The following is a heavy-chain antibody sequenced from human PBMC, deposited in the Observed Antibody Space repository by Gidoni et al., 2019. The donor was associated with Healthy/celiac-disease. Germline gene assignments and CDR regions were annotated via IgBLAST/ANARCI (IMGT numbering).Heavy chain of an antibody. CDR1: GFTFSSYW. Sequence: EVQLVESGGGLVQPGGSLRLSCAASGFTFSSYWMSWVRQAPGKGLEGVANIKQDGSEKYYVDSVKGRFTISRDNAKNSLYLQMNSLRAEDTAVYYCARGTQAVGRRITMVRGLNYFDYWGQGTLVTVSS. V-gene: IGHV3-7*03. CDR2: IKQDGSEK. CDR3: ARGTQAVGRRITMVRGLNYFDY. J-gene: IGHJ4*02. D-gene: IGHD3-10*01.